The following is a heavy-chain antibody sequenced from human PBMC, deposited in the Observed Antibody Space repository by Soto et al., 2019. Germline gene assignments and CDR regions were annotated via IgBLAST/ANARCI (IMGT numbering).Heavy chain of an antibody. J-gene: IGHJ4*02. CDR2: FDPEDGET. CDR3: ATGRRGDCTNGVCYTSDIDY. D-gene: IGHD2-8*01. CDR1: GYTLTELS. V-gene: IGHV1-24*01. Sequence: ASVKVSCKVSGYTLTELSMHWVRQAPGKGLEWMGGFDPEDGETIYAQKFQGRVTMTEDTSTDTAYMELSSLRSEDTAVYYCATGRRGDCTNGVCYTSDIDYWGQGTLVTSPQ.